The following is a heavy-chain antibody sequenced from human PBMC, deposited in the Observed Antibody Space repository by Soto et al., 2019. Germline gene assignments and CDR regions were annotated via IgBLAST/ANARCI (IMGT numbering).Heavy chain of an antibody. D-gene: IGHD2-15*01. CDR1: VYSFEDYS. CDR3: VGGSWFD. J-gene: IGHJ4*02. V-gene: IGHV3-9*01. Sequence: EVQLVESGGDMVQPGRSVKLSCVGSVYSFEDYSMHWVRQAPGKGLEWVSGISWNGNFTGYADSVKGRFTISRDNAKNSLFLQMRSLSLEDTALYYCVGGSWFDWGQGTLVTVSS. CDR2: ISWNGNFT.